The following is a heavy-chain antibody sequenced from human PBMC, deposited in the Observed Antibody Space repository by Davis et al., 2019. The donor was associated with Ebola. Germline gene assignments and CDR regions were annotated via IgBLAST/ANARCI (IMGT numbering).Heavy chain of an antibody. J-gene: IGHJ6*02. V-gene: IGHV1-69*04. CDR2: IIPILGIA. Sequence: SVKVSCKASGGTFSSYAISWVRQAPGQGLEWMGRIIPILGIANYAQKFQGRVTITADKSTSTAYMELSSLRSEDTAVDYCASSYYGSGSYSRYYYYGMDVWGQGTTVTVSS. CDR1: GGTFSSYA. CDR3: ASSYYGSGSYSRYYYYGMDV. D-gene: IGHD3-10*01.